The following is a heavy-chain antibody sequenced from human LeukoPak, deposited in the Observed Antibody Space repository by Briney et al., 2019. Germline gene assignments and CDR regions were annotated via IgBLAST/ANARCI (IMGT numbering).Heavy chain of an antibody. CDR1: GFIFSNYA. Sequence: GGSLRLSCAASGFIFSNYAMSWVRQAPGKGLEWVSAIDSTGAYTWYADSAKGRFTISKDSSKTILYLQMNSLRAEDAAVYFCAKGSAAGRPYYFDYWGQGTLVTVSS. CDR2: IDSTGAYT. D-gene: IGHD6-25*01. J-gene: IGHJ4*02. CDR3: AKGSAAGRPYYFDY. V-gene: IGHV3-23*01.